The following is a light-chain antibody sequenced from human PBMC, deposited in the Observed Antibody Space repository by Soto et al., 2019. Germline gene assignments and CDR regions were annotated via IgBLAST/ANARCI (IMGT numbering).Light chain of an antibody. J-gene: IGKJ1*01. CDR3: QQYNFWPKT. Sequence: EIVMTQSLSTLSVSPGGRASLSCRASQSVDSSLAWYQQKPGQAPRLLIYGASTRATGIPARFSGGGSGTEFTLTIRTLQSEDFAVYFCQQYNFWPKTFGQGTKVDIK. CDR1: QSVDSS. CDR2: GAS. V-gene: IGKV3-15*01.